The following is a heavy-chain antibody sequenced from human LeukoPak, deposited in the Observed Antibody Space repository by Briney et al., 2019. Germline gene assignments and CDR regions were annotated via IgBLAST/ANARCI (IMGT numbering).Heavy chain of an antibody. V-gene: IGHV3-48*01. CDR3: VRDPDALDY. Sequence: GGSLRLSCAASGFTFSSYSMNWVRQAPGKGLGWVSYIRRSGSPIYYADSVKGRFTISRDNAKNSLYLQMNSLRAEDTAVYYCVRDPDALDYWGQGTLVTVLS. CDR1: GFTFSSYS. J-gene: IGHJ4*02. CDR2: IRRSGSPI. D-gene: IGHD2-2*01.